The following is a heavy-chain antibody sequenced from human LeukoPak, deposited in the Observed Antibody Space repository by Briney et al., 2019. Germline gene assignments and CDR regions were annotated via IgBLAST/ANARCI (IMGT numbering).Heavy chain of an antibody. J-gene: IGHJ4*02. CDR2: IKQDGSEK. CDR1: GFTFSIHG. CDR3: ARDKGGSSED. Sequence: PGGSLRLSCAASGFTFSIHGMSWVRQAPGKGLEWVATIKQDGSEKYYVDSVKGRSTISRDNAKNSLDLQMNSLRVEDTAVYYCARDKGGSSEDWGQGTLVTVSS. D-gene: IGHD6-6*01. V-gene: IGHV3-7*01.